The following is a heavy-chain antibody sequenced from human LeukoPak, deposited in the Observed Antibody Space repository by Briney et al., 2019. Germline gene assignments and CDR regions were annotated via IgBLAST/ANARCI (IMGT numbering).Heavy chain of an antibody. J-gene: IGHJ4*02. CDR1: GFTFSSYW. CDR2: IKQDGSEK. D-gene: IGHD3-10*01. Sequence: GGSLILSCAASGFTFSSYWMSWVRQAPGKGLEWVANIKQDGSEKYYVDSVKGRFTISRDNAKNSLYLQMNSLRAEDTAVYYCARVTSGSYLYYFDYWGQGTLVTVSS. CDR3: ARVTSGSYLYYFDY. V-gene: IGHV3-7*01.